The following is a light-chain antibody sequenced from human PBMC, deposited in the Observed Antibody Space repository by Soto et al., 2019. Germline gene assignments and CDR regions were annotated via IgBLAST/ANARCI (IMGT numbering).Light chain of an antibody. CDR2: GAS. CDR3: QHYNELPLT. V-gene: IGKV3-15*01. J-gene: IGKJ4*01. CDR1: QSVSTN. Sequence: EIVMTQSPATLSVSPGERATLSCRASQSVSTNLAWYQQKPGQGPRLLIFGASTRAIGIPARFSGSGSGTDFTLTISSLQSEDCAVYYCQHYNELPLTFGGGTKVEIQ.